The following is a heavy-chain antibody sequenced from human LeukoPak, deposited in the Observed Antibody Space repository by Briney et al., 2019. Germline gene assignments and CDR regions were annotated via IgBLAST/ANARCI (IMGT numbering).Heavy chain of an antibody. CDR3: ARSKWFGELLNWFDP. CDR1: GGSISSGSYY. V-gene: IGHV4-61*02. CDR2: VYTSGST. J-gene: IGHJ5*02. Sequence: PSETLSLTCTVSGGSISSGSYYWSWIRQPAGKGLEWVGRVYTSGSTNYNPSLKSRVTISIDTSKNQFSLKLSSVTAADTAVYYCARSKWFGELLNWFDPWGQGTLVTVSS. D-gene: IGHD3-10*01.